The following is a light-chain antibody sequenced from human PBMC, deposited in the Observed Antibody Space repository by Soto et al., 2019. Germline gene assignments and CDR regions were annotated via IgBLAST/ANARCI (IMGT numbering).Light chain of an antibody. V-gene: IGKV1-39*01. CDR3: QQSYSTPYT. J-gene: IGKJ2*01. Sequence: IHMTQSPSSLSASVGDRITITCRPSESISGFLNWYQQKPGKAPNLLIYAASNLQSGVPSRFSGSGSGTDFSLTISRLQPEDVGTYYCQQSYSTPYTFGQGTKLEIK. CDR2: AAS. CDR1: ESISGF.